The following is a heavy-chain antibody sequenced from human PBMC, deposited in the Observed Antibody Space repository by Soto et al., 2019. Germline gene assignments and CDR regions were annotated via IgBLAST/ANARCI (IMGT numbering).Heavy chain of an antibody. D-gene: IGHD2-2*01. V-gene: IGHV4-59*01. CDR3: ASKFSTDCSSTSCLADAFDI. J-gene: IGHJ3*02. CDR1: GGSISSYY. Sequence: SETLSLTCTVSGGSISSYYWSWIRQPPGKGLEWIGYIYYSGSTNYNPSLKSRVTISVDTSKNQFSLKLSSVTAADTAVYYCASKFSTDCSSTSCLADAFDIWGQGTKVTVS. CDR2: IYYSGST.